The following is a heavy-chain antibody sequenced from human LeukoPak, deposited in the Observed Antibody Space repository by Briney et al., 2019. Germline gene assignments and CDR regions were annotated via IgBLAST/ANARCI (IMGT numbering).Heavy chain of an antibody. Sequence: PGGSLGLSCAASGFTFSYYSMNWVRQAPGKGLEWVSSISSGSSYIYYADSVKGRFTISRDNSKNTLYLQMNSLRAEDTAVYYCAKDLLGGEYFFDYWGQGTLVTVSS. CDR2: ISSGSSYI. CDR1: GFTFSYYS. D-gene: IGHD3-16*01. J-gene: IGHJ4*02. CDR3: AKDLLGGEYFFDY. V-gene: IGHV3-21*04.